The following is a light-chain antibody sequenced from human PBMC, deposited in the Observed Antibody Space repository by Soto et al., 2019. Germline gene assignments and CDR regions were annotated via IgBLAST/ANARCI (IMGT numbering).Light chain of an antibody. CDR3: SSYRSSNTPFV. CDR2: DVS. J-gene: IGLJ1*01. V-gene: IGLV2-14*02. Sequence: QSVLTQPASVSGSPGQSITISCTGTSSDVGTYILVSWYQQHPGNAPQLMIYDVSNRPSGVSNRFSGFKSGNTASLTISGLQADDEADYYCSSYRSSNTPFVFGTGTKVTDL. CDR1: SSDVGTYIL.